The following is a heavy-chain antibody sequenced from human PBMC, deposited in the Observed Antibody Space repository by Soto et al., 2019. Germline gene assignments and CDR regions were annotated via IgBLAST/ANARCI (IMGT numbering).Heavy chain of an antibody. CDR3: ARSFHPGIIVVVVAAPFDY. Sequence: QVQLVESGGGVVQPGRSLRLSCAASGFTFSSYAMHWVRQAPGKGLEWVAVISYDGSNKYYADSVKGRFTISRDNSKNTLYMQMNSLRAEDTAVYYCARSFHPGIIVVVVAAPFDYWGQGTLVTVSS. J-gene: IGHJ4*02. CDR1: GFTFSSYA. D-gene: IGHD2-15*01. CDR2: ISYDGSNK. V-gene: IGHV3-30-3*01.